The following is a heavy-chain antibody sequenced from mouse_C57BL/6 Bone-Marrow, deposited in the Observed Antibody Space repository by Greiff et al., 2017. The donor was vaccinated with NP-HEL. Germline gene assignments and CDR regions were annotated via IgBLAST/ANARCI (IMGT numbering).Heavy chain of an antibody. CDR3: ARGTTVVGGFAY. J-gene: IGHJ3*01. V-gene: IGHV1-64*01. D-gene: IGHD1-1*01. CDR1: GYTFTSYW. CDR2: IHPNSGST. Sequence: VQLQQPGAELVKPGASVKLSCKASGYTFTSYWMHWVKQRPGQGLEWIGMIHPNSGSTNYNEKFKSKATLTVDKSSSTAYMQLSSLTSEDSAVYYCARGTTVVGGFAYWGQGTLVTVSA.